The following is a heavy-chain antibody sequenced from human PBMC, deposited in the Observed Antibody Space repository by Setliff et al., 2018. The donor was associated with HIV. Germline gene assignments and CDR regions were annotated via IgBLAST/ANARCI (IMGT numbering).Heavy chain of an antibody. CDR2: IYHSGST. J-gene: IGHJ4*02. V-gene: IGHV4-38-2*02. CDR1: GYAINNNFF. Sequence: SETLSLTCAVSGYAINNNFFWGWVRQPPGKGLEWIGSIYHSGSTYYNPSLRSRVTISIDTSKNQFSLNLRSVTAADTAVYYCARDPPGYGDSKDYWGQGKLVTVSS. CDR3: ARDPPGYGDSKDY. D-gene: IGHD4-17*01.